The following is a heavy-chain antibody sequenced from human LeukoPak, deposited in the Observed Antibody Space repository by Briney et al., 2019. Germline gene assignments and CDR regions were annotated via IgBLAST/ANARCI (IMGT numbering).Heavy chain of an antibody. Sequence: PGGALRLSCAAPGFTFSSYWMHSVRQAPGKGLVWVSSISSSSSYIYYAESVKGRFTISRDNAKNSLYLQMNSLRAEDTAVYYCARDIAVAGTAWFDLWGQGTLVTVSS. D-gene: IGHD6-19*01. J-gene: IGHJ5*02. CDR3: ARDIAVAGTAWFDL. CDR2: ISSSSSYI. V-gene: IGHV3-21*01. CDR1: GFTFSSYW.